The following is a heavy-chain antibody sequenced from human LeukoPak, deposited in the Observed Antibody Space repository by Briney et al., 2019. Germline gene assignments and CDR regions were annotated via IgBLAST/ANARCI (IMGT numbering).Heavy chain of an antibody. D-gene: IGHD4-17*01. CDR3: ARDPGPTVTTGWFDP. J-gene: IGHJ5*02. Sequence: GGSLRLSCAASGFTFSSYAMSWVRQAPGKGLEWVSAISGSGGSTYYADSVKGRFTISRDNSKNTLYLQMNSLRAEDTAVYYCARDPGPTVTTGWFDPWGQGTLVTVSS. V-gene: IGHV3-23*01. CDR2: ISGSGGST. CDR1: GFTFSSYA.